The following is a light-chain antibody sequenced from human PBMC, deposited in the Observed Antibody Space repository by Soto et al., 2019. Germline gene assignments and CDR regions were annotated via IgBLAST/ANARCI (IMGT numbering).Light chain of an antibody. CDR1: QSISSW. Sequence: IHTINYSSTLSASVLDRDANTFRASQSISSWLAWYQQKPGKAPKLLIYDASSLESGVPSRFSGSGSGTEFTLTISSLQPDDFATYYCQQYNSYWTFGQGTKVDIK. CDR3: QQYNSYWT. CDR2: DAS. V-gene: IGKV1-5*01. J-gene: IGKJ1*01.